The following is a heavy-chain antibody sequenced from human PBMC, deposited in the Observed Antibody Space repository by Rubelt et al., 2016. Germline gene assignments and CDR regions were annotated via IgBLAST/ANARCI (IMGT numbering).Heavy chain of an antibody. CDR2: ISYDGSNK. CDR3: ARDPVDPNYDILTGEGWFDP. Sequence: ESGGGLVQPGGSLRLSCAASGFTVSSNYMSWVRQAPGKGLEWVAVISYDGSNKYYADSVKGRFTISRDNSKNTLYLQMNSLRAEDTAVYYCARDPVDPNYDILTGEGWFDPWGQGTLVTVSS. V-gene: IGHV3-30*03. CDR1: GFTVSSNY. D-gene: IGHD3-9*01. J-gene: IGHJ5*02.